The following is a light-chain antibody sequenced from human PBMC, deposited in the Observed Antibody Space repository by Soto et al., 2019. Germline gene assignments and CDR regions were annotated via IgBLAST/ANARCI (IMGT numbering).Light chain of an antibody. CDR2: AAS. CDR1: QSISSY. CDR3: QQYGSSPS. Sequence: DIQMTQYPSSLSASVGDRVTITCRASQSISSYLNWYQQKPGKAPKLLIYAASSLQSGVPARFSGSGSGTDFTLTISRLDPEDFAVYYCQQYGSSPSFGQGTKVDIK. V-gene: IGKV1-39*01. J-gene: IGKJ1*01.